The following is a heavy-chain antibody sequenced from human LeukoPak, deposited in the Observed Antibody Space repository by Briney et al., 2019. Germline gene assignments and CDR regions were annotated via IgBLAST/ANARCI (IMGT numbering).Heavy chain of an antibody. Sequence: PGGSLRLSSAASGFTFISYWMSWVRQAPGKGLEWVANIKQDGSEKYYVDSVKGRFTISRDNAKNSLYLQMNSLRAEDTAVYYCARGSYSGWYDYWGQGTLVTVSS. CDR3: ARGSYSGWYDY. J-gene: IGHJ4*02. D-gene: IGHD6-19*01. CDR1: GFTFISYW. CDR2: IKQDGSEK. V-gene: IGHV3-7*01.